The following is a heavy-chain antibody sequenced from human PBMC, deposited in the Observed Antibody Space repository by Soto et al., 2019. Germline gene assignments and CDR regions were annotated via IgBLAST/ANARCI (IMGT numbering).Heavy chain of an antibody. CDR2: IWYDGSNK. J-gene: IGHJ6*02. Sequence: PGGSLRLSCASSGFTFISYGMHWVRQAPGKGLEWVAVIWYDGSNKYYADSVKGRFTISRDNSKNTLYLQMNSLRAEDTAVYYCATPIVDTSPYGMDVWGQGTTVTVSS. V-gene: IGHV3-33*01. D-gene: IGHD1-26*01. CDR1: GFTFISYG. CDR3: ATPIVDTSPYGMDV.